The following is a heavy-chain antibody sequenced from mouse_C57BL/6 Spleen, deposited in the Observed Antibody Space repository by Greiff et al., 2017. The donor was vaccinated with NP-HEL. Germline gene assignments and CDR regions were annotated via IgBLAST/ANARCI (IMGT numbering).Heavy chain of an antibody. CDR1: GFTFTDYY. CDR3: ARTHWDYGSSYEDY. J-gene: IGHJ2*01. CDR2: IRNKANGYTT. Sequence: DVHLVESGGGLVQPGGSLSLSCAASGFTFTDYYMSWVRQPPGKALEWLGFIRNKANGYTTEYSASVKGRFTISRDNSQSILYLQMNALRAEDSATYYCARTHWDYGSSYEDYWGQGTTLTVSS. D-gene: IGHD1-1*01. V-gene: IGHV7-3*01.